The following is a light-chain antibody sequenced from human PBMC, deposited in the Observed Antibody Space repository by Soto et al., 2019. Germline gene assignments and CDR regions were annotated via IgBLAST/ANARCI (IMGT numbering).Light chain of an antibody. V-gene: IGLV1-40*01. CDR1: SSNIGAGYD. CDR2: GNN. J-gene: IGLJ1*01. CDR3: QSYDSSLSGRV. Sequence: QAVVTQPPSVSGAPGQRVTISCTGSSSNIGAGYDVHWYQQLPGTAPKLLIYGNNNRPSGVPDRFSGSKSGTSASLAITGLQAEDEADYYCQSYDSSLSGRVFGTGTQLTVL.